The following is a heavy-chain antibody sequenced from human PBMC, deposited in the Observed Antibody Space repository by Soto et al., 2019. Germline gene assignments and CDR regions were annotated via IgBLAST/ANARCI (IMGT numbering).Heavy chain of an antibody. CDR3: ASGLPGYFHH. J-gene: IGHJ4*02. CDR1: GYSFTSYS. Sequence: QVQLVQSGAEVKKPGASVKVSCKASGYSFTSYSMHWVRQAPGQRLEWLGWINAGSGYTTYSQKFQGRVTLTRDTSATTAYMELSSLRSADTAVYYCASGLPGYFHHCGPGTLVPVTS. CDR2: INAGSGYT. D-gene: IGHD2-15*01. V-gene: IGHV1-3*01.